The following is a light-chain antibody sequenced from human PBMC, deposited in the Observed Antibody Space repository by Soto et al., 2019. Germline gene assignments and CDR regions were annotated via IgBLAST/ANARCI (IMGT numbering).Light chain of an antibody. CDR1: QSVSSSY. Sequence: EIVLTQSPGTLSVSPGERATLSCRASQSVSSSYLAWYQQKPSQAPSLLIFGASSVATGIPDRFSGSGSGTDFTIIISRLEPEDFAVYYCQQYGYFGQGTKLEIK. CDR2: GAS. CDR3: QQYGY. J-gene: IGKJ2*01. V-gene: IGKV3-20*01.